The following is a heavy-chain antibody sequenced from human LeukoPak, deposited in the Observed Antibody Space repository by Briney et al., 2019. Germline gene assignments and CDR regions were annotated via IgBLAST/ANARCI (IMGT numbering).Heavy chain of an antibody. V-gene: IGHV3-23*01. CDR3: ANLYSSGWYMFDY. D-gene: IGHD6-19*01. CDR1: GFTFSSYA. CDR2: ISGSGGST. Sequence: GGSLRLSCAASGFTFSSYAMSWVRQAPGKGLEWVSAISGSGGSTYYADSVKGRFTISRDNSKNTLYLQMNSLRAEDTAVYYCANLYSSGWYMFDYWGQGTLVTVCS. J-gene: IGHJ4*02.